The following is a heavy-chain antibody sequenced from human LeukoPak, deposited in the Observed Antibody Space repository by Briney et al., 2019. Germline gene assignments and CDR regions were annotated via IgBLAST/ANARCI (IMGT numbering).Heavy chain of an antibody. CDR1: DYPNSSNYF. D-gene: IGHD3-10*01. Sequence: PSETLSLTCAVSDYPNSSNYFWGWIRQPPGKGLEWIGGIYHSGTTYCNPSLKSRVTFLLDTYKSQFSLKLTSVNAADTAMYFRAIRVVPLEGEEWGFIGDYWGQGILVTVSS. CDR3: AIRVVPLEGEEWGFIGDY. V-gene: IGHV4-38-2*01. J-gene: IGHJ4*02. CDR2: IYHSGTT.